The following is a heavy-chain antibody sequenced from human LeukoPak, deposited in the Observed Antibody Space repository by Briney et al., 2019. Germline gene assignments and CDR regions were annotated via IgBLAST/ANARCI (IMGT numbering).Heavy chain of an antibody. CDR3: TRESGAFSPFGF. V-gene: IGHV4-4*02. Sequence: SGTLSLTCVVSGGSITTTNWWSWVRQPPGKGLEWIGEVHLSGATNYNLSLESRVSMSIDKSKNHLSLEVTSVTAADTAIYYCTRESGAFSPFGFWGQGTLVTVSS. CDR2: VHLSGAT. J-gene: IGHJ4*02. CDR1: GGSITTTNW. D-gene: IGHD1-26*01.